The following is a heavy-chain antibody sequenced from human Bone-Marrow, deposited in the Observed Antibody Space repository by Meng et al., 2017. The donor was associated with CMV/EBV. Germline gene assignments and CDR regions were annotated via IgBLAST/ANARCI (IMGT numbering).Heavy chain of an antibody. Sequence: GESLKISCAASGFTFSSYDMHWVRQATGKGLEWVSAIGTAGDTYYPGSVKGRFTISRENAKNPLYLQMNSLRAGDTAVYYCARGAGGGAFDIWGQGTMVTVSS. CDR1: GFTFSSYD. CDR3: ARGAGGGAFDI. V-gene: IGHV3-13*01. J-gene: IGHJ3*02. CDR2: IGTAGDT. D-gene: IGHD2-15*01.